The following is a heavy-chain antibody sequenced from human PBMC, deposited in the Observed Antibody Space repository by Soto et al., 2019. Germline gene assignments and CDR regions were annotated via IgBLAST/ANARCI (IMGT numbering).Heavy chain of an antibody. Sequence: PGESLKISCKGSGYSFTSYWISWVRQMPGKGLGWMGRIDPSDSYTNYSPSFQGHVNISADKSISTAYLQWSCLKGSDTAMYYCATLSPYGDYGDYSGMDVWGQGTTVTVSS. CDR1: GYSFTSYW. CDR2: IDPSDSYT. CDR3: ATLSPYGDYGDYSGMDV. D-gene: IGHD4-17*01. J-gene: IGHJ6*02. V-gene: IGHV5-10-1*01.